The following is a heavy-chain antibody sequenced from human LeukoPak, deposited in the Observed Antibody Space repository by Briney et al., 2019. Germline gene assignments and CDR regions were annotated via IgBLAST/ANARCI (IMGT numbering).Heavy chain of an antibody. V-gene: IGHV1-2*02. CDR1: GYTFTCYY. CDR3: ARVMITFGGVIGPFDY. Sequence: GASVKVSCKASGYTFTCYYMHWVRQPPGQGLEWMGCINPNSGGTNYVQKFQGRVTMTRDTSISTAYMEVSRLRSDDTAVYCCARVMITFGGVIGPFDYWGQGTLVSVSS. CDR2: INPNSGGT. J-gene: IGHJ4*02. D-gene: IGHD3-16*02.